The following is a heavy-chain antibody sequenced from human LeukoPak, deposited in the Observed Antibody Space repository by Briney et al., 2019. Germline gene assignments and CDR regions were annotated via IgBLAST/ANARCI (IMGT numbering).Heavy chain of an antibody. V-gene: IGHV1-24*01. CDR1: GYTFTGYY. Sequence: ASVKVSCKASGYTFTGYYMHWVRQAPGKGLEWMGGFDPEDGETIYAQKFQGRVTMTEDTTTDTAYMELSSPRSEDTAVYYCATKGDSGSYYTNWGQGTLVTVSS. CDR2: FDPEDGET. J-gene: IGHJ4*02. CDR3: ATKGDSGSYYTN. D-gene: IGHD1-26*01.